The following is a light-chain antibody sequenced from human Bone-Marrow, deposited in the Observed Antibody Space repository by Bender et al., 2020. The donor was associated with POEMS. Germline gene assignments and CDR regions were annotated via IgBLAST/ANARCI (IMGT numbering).Light chain of an antibody. CDR3: SSYAGSNNLAV. J-gene: IGLJ7*01. CDR1: VNDVGAYSY. Sequence: QSALTQPPSASGSPGQSVTISCNGTVNDVGAYSYVSWYQQHPGKAPKLMIYEVNSRPSGVPDRFSGSKSGSTASLTVSGLQPEDEALYFCSSYAGSNNLAVFGGGTPLTVL. CDR2: EVN. V-gene: IGLV2-8*01.